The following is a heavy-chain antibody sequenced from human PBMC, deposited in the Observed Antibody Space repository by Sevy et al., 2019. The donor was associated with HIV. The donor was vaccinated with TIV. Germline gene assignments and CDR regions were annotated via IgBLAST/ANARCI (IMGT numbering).Heavy chain of an antibody. CDR3: ATEYYYDSSGYYPPDYYYYYMDV. J-gene: IGHJ6*03. CDR2: IIPIFGTA. Sequence: ASVKVSCKASGGTFSSYAISWVRQAPGQGLEWMGGIIPIFGTANYAQKFQGRVTITADKSTSTAYMELSSLRSEDTAVYYCATEYYYDSSGYYPPDYYYYYMDVWGKGTTVTVSS. D-gene: IGHD3-22*01. CDR1: GGTFSSYA. V-gene: IGHV1-69*06.